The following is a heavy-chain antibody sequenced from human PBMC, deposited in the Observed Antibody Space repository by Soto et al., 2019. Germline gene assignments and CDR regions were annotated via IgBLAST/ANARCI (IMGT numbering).Heavy chain of an antibody. V-gene: IGHV1-69*08. CDR3: ARDLDEEVVSFAY. CDR2: IIPSLGVA. CDR1: GGTFSSYT. J-gene: IGHJ4*02. D-gene: IGHD3-22*01. Sequence: QVQLVQSGAEVKKPGSSVKVSCKASGGTFSSYTISWVRQAPGQGLEWMGRIIPSLGVANYAQKFQGRVTITADKSTSTAYMELSILRSEDTAVYYCARDLDEEVVSFAYWGQGTLVTVSS.